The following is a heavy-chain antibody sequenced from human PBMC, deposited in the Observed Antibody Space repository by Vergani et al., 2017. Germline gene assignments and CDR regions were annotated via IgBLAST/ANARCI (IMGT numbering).Heavy chain of an antibody. CDR3: ARGLDVVVVAASISGWFDP. V-gene: IGHV4-34*09. D-gene: IGHD2-15*01. Sequence: QVQLQESGPGLVKPSQTLSLTCTVYGGSFSGYYWSWIRQPPGKGLEWIGEINHSGSTNYNPSLKSRVTISVDTSKNQFSLKLSSVTAADTAVYYCARGLDVVVVAASISGWFDPWGQGTLVTVSS. J-gene: IGHJ5*02. CDR2: INHSGST. CDR1: GGSFSGYY.